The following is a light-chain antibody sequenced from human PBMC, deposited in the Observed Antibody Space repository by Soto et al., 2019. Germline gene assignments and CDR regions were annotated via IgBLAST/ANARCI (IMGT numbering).Light chain of an antibody. CDR3: QHMAT. CDR2: RAS. CDR1: QTISSS. Sequence: DIKMTQSPSTLSASVGDRVTITCRASQTISSSLAWYQQKPGKAPKPLIYRASSLESGVPSRFSGSGSGTEFTLTISSLQPDDFATYFCQHMATFGQGTKVEIK. V-gene: IGKV1-5*03. J-gene: IGKJ1*01.